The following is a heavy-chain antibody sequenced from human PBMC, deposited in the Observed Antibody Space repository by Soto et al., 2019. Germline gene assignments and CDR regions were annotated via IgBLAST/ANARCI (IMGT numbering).Heavy chain of an antibody. CDR3: ARDSADYYGMDV. CDR1: GFTFSSYA. V-gene: IGHV3-30-3*01. CDR2: ISYDGSNK. J-gene: IGHJ6*02. Sequence: GGSLRLSCAASGFTFSSYAMHWVRQAPGKGLEWVAVISYDGSNKYYADSVKGRFTISRDNSKNTLYLQMNSLRAEDTAVYYCARDSADYYGMDVWGQGTTVTVSS.